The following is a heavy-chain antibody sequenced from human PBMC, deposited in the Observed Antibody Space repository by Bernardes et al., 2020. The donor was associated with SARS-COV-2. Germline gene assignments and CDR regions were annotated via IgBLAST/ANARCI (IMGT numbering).Heavy chain of an antibody. CDR2: IKPDGSET. J-gene: IGHJ3*02. CDR1: GFTFSSYW. D-gene: IGHD6-19*01. CDR3: ARGQTRYSSGWDDAFDI. V-gene: IGHV3-7*01. Sequence: GGSLRLSCAASGFTFSSYWMSWVRQAPGKGLEWVANIKPDGSETHYVDSVKGRFTISRDNAKKSLYLQMNSQRPEDTAVYYCARGQTRYSSGWDDAFDIWGQGTMVTVSS.